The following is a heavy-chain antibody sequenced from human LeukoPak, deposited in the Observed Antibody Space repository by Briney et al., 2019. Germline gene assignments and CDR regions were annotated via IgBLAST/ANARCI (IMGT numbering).Heavy chain of an antibody. CDR2: IIPIFGTA. Sequence: SVNVSCKASGGTFSSYAISWVRQAPGQGLEWMGGIIPIFGTANYAQKFQGRVTITTDESTSTAYMELSSLRSEDTAVYYCARGPEVTGAFDIWGQGTMVTVSS. D-gene: IGHD4-11*01. CDR3: ARGPEVTGAFDI. CDR1: GGTFSSYA. V-gene: IGHV1-69*05. J-gene: IGHJ3*02.